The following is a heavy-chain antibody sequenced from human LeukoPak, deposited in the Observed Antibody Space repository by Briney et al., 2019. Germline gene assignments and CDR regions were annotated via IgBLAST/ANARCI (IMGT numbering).Heavy chain of an antibody. CDR3: ATDMVVGATREFDY. D-gene: IGHD1-26*01. Sequence: ASVKVSCKVSGYTLTELSMHWVRQAPGKGLEWMGGFDPEDGETIYAQKFQGRVTMTEDTSTDTAYMELSSLRSVDTAVYYCATDMVVGATREFDYWGQGTLVTVSS. CDR2: FDPEDGET. J-gene: IGHJ4*02. V-gene: IGHV1-24*01. CDR1: GYTLTELS.